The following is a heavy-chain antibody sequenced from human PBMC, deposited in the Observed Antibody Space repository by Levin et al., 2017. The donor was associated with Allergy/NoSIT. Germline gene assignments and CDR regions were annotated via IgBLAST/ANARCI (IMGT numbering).Heavy chain of an antibody. CDR2: IHSSGST. J-gene: IGHJ2*01. CDR1: SASISTDY. CDR3: ASLMGVWYFDL. D-gene: IGHD2-8*01. Sequence: SETLSLTCTVSSASISTDYWGWIRQIPGKGLEWLGYIHSSGSTEYNPSLQSRLTISIDTPRNQFSLKLSSMTAADTAVYYCASLMGVWYFDLWGRGTLVTVSS. V-gene: IGHV4-59*01.